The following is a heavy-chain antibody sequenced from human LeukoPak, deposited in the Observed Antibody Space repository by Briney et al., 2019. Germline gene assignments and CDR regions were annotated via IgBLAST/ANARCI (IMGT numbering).Heavy chain of an antibody. J-gene: IGHJ6*02. CDR3: ARELANHIYYGMDV. CDR1: GFTFSSYA. V-gene: IGHV3-30*04. D-gene: IGHD1-14*01. CDR2: ISYDGSNK. Sequence: GTSLRLSCAASGFTFSSYAMHWVRQAPGKGLEWVAVISYDGSNKYYADSVKGRFTISRDNSKNTLYLQMNSLRAEDTAVYYCARELANHIYYGMDVWGQGTTVTVSS.